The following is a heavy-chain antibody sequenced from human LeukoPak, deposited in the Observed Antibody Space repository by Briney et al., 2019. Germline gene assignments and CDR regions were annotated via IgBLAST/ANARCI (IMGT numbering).Heavy chain of an antibody. CDR2: ISSGGST. CDR3: AKALGYCSGGACHPDY. Sequence: GGSLRLSCAASGFTFSSYEMNWVRQAPGKGLEWVSYISSGGSTYYADSVKGRFTISRDTSKNTLYLQMNSLRAADTAVYYCAKALGYCSGGACHPDYWGQGTLVTVSS. D-gene: IGHD2-15*01. J-gene: IGHJ4*02. CDR1: GFTFSSYE. V-gene: IGHV3-48*03.